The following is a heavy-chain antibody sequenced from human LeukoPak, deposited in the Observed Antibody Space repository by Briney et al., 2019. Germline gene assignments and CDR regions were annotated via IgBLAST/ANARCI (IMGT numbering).Heavy chain of an antibody. CDR3: ARDLAYSRLDY. CDR1: GFTVSSNY. J-gene: IGHJ4*02. V-gene: IGHV3-7*01. D-gene: IGHD5-18*01. Sequence: GGSLRLSCAASGFTVSSNYVSWVRQAPGKGLEWVASINPDGNKKYSADSVKGRFTISRDNAENSLYLQMNSLRVEDTAYYYCARDLAYSRLDYWGQGMLVTVSS. CDR2: INPDGNKK.